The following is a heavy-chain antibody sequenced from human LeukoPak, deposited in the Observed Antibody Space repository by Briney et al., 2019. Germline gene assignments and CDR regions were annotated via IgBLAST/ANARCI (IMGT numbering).Heavy chain of an antibody. CDR1: GFTFSSYS. V-gene: IGHV3-48*02. Sequence: PGGSLKLSCAASGFTFSSYSMNWVRQAPGKGLEWVSYISSSSGTIYYADSVKGRFTISRDNAKNSLYLQMNSLRDDDTAVYYCARERFGDFDYGGQGTLVVVSS. D-gene: IGHD3-10*01. CDR2: ISSSSGTI. CDR3: ARERFGDFDY. J-gene: IGHJ4*02.